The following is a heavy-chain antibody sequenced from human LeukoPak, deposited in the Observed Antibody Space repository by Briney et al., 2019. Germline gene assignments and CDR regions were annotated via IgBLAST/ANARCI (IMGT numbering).Heavy chain of an antibody. D-gene: IGHD1-1*01. V-gene: IGHV1-2*02. Sequence: GASVKVSCKASGYTFTGHYMHWGRQAPGQGLEWMGWINPNSGGTNYAQKFQGRVTMTRDTSISTAYMELSRLRSDDTAVHYCAKDRARVGTMVDAFDMWGQGTMVTVSS. CDR3: AKDRARVGTMVDAFDM. CDR1: GYTFTGHY. J-gene: IGHJ3*02. CDR2: INPNSGGT.